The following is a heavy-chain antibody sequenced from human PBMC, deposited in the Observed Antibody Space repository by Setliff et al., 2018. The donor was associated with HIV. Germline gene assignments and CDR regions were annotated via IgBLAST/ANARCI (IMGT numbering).Heavy chain of an antibody. CDR1: GGSFSGYY. CDR2: IHYSGST. V-gene: IGHV4-34*01. D-gene: IGHD3-10*01. J-gene: IGHJ4*02. Sequence: SETLSLTCAVYGGSFSGYYWSWIRQPPGKGLEWIGEIHYSGSTNYSPSLKSRVTISVDTSKNQFSLRLNSVIAADTAVYYCARGSFIGDYYYFDYWGQGTLVTVSS. CDR3: ARGSFIGDYYYFDY.